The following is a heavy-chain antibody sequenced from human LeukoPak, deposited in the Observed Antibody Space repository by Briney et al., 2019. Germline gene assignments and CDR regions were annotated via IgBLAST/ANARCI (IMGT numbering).Heavy chain of an antibody. CDR3: ARLESCRAECNYYGVYV. CDR2: IYSSGST. J-gene: IGHJ6*02. Sequence: TLSLTCTVSGCSISSGSYYWTWVRQPAGKGLEWIGRIYSSGSTNHHPPLKSRVTVSVETSKKQFSLKLSPVSAADTAVYYCARLESCRAECNYYGVYVWGQGNTVTVSS. V-gene: IGHV4-61*02. D-gene: IGHD3-3*01. CDR1: GCSISSGSYY.